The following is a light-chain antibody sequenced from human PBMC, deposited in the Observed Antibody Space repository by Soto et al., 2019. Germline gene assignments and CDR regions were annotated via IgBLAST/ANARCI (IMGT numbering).Light chain of an antibody. CDR3: HQYNYYRPT. Sequence: DIQMTQSPSTLSASVGDRFTITFRASQSINNWLAWYQQKPGKAPKLLIYEASSLQSGVPSRFSGSGSGTEFTLTISSLQPDDFATYYCHQYNYYRPTFGQGTKVDIK. J-gene: IGKJ1*01. V-gene: IGKV1-5*03. CDR2: EAS. CDR1: QSINNW.